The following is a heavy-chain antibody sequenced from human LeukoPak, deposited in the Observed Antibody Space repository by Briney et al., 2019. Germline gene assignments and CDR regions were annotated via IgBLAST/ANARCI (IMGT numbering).Heavy chain of an antibody. Sequence: GGSLRLSCAASGFTFRSYAMSWVRQAPGKGLEWVSIISGSGTNTYYADSVKGRFTISRDNAKNSLYLQMNSLRAEDTAVYYCAGQSRLGYCSGGSCYSQPFDPWGQGTLVTVSS. J-gene: IGHJ5*02. V-gene: IGHV3-23*01. CDR3: AGQSRLGYCSGGSCYSQPFDP. CDR2: ISGSGTNT. D-gene: IGHD2-15*01. CDR1: GFTFRSYA.